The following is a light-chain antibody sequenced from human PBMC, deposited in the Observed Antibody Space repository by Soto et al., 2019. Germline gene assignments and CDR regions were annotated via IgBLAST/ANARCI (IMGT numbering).Light chain of an antibody. CDR2: DAS. CDR3: QQYNNWPWT. CDR1: QSLSSY. V-gene: IGKV3-11*01. Sequence: VLPQSPTPLSLSPGERSTLSCMASQSLSSYLAWYQQKPGQTPRLLIYDASNRATGIPARFSGSGSGTEFTLTISSLQSEDFAVYYCQQYNNWPWTFGQGTKVDIK. J-gene: IGKJ1*01.